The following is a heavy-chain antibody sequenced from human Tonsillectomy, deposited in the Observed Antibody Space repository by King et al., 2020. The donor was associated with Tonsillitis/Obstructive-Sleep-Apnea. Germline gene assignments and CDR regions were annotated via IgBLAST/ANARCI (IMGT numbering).Heavy chain of an antibody. V-gene: IGHV3-48*03. CDR3: ARDRYIVVIPASVDAFDV. J-gene: IGHJ3*01. Sequence: VQLVESGGGLVQPGGSLRLSCAASGFTFSSYEMTWVRQAPGKGLEWVLFISSSGNIIYYADSVKGRFNISRDNAKNSLYLQMNSLRAEETAIYYCARDRYIVVIPASVDAFDVWGQGTMVTVSS. D-gene: IGHD2-2*01. CDR1: GFTFSSYE. CDR2: ISSSGNII.